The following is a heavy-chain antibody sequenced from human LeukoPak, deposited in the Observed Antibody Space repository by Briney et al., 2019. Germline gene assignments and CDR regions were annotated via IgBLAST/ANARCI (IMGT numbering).Heavy chain of an antibody. D-gene: IGHD2-8*01. Sequence: GGSLRLSCEASGFTFDDYGMSWVRHPPGKGLEWVSGINRNGGSTDYADSVKGRFTISRDNAKNSHLLQMNSLRVEDTALYYCARGFRNGPFDCWGQGTLVTVSS. CDR1: GFTFDDYG. V-gene: IGHV3-20*04. CDR3: ARGFRNGPFDC. J-gene: IGHJ4*02. CDR2: INRNGGST.